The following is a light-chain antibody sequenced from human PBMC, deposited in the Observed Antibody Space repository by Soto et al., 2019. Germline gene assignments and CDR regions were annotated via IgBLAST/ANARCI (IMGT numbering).Light chain of an antibody. CDR2: DAS. Sequence: QSPATLSASVGDSVTITCRASQSISHWLAWYQQKPGKAPKFLIYDASSLESGVPSRFSGSGSGTEFTLTISSLQPDDFATYYCQQYDSVLGTFGPGTKVDIK. CDR1: QSISHW. J-gene: IGKJ1*01. V-gene: IGKV1-5*01. CDR3: QQYDSVLGT.